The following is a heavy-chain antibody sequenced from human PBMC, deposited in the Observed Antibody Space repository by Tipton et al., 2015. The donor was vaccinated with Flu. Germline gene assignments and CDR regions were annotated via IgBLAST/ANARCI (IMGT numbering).Heavy chain of an antibody. CDR3: ARAWTSLPVNWFDP. D-gene: IGHD3/OR15-3a*01. V-gene: IGHV4-38-2*02. CDR1: GYSISSGYY. Sequence: LRLSCTVSGYSISSGYYWGWTRQPPGKGLEWIGSIYHSGSTYYNPSLKSRVTISVDTSKNQFSLKLSSVTAADTAVYYCARAWTSLPVNWFDPWGQGTLVTVSS. CDR2: IYHSGST. J-gene: IGHJ5*02.